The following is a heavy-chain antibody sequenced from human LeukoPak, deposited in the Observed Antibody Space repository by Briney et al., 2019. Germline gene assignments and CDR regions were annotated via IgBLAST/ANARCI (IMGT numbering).Heavy chain of an antibody. J-gene: IGHJ4*02. CDR3: ARDSGSYYYFDY. D-gene: IGHD1-26*01. CDR1: GFTVSSNY. CDR2: IYSGGST. Sequence: PGGSLRLSCAASGFTVSSNYMSWVRQAPGKGLEWVSVIYSGGSTYYADSVKGRFTISRDNSKNTLYLQMNSLGAEDTAVYYCARDSGSYYYFDYWGQGTLVTVSS. V-gene: IGHV3-66*01.